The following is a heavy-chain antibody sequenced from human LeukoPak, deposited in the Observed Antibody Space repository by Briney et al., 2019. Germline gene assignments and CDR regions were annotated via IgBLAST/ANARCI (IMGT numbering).Heavy chain of an antibody. V-gene: IGHV4-59*01. Sequence: PSETLSLTCTVSLGSISSYYWSWIRQPPGKGLEWIGYIYYSGSTKYKPSLKSRATISVHTSKNQFSLKQSSVTSADTAVYYCASASLNIYAFDIWGQGTMVTVSS. CDR1: LGSISSYY. J-gene: IGHJ3*02. CDR2: IYYSGST. CDR3: ASASLNIYAFDI. D-gene: IGHD2/OR15-2a*01.